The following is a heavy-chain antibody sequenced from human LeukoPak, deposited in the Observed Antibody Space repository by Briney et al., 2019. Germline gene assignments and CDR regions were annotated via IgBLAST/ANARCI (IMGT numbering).Heavy chain of an antibody. J-gene: IGHJ4*02. D-gene: IGHD7-27*01. Sequence: PGGPLRLSCAASGFTFSSYWMSWVRQAPGKGLEWVANIKQDGSEKYYVDSVKGRFTISRDNAKNSLFLQMNSLRAEDTALYYCARGGPTGALDDWGQGTLLTVSS. CDR2: IKQDGSEK. V-gene: IGHV3-7*01. CDR3: ARGGPTGALDD. CDR1: GFTFSSYW.